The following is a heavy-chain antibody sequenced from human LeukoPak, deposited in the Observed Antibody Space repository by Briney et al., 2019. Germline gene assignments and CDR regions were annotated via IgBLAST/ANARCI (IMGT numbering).Heavy chain of an antibody. Sequence: SETLSLTCTVSGGSISSYYWSWIRQPSGKGLEWIGYIYYSGSTNYNPSLKSRVTISVDTSKNQFSLKLSSVTAADTAVYHCARGGRIAAAPYGWFDPWGQGTLVTVSS. CDR1: GGSISSYY. V-gene: IGHV4-59*01. CDR2: IYYSGST. D-gene: IGHD6-13*01. CDR3: ARGGRIAAAPYGWFDP. J-gene: IGHJ5*02.